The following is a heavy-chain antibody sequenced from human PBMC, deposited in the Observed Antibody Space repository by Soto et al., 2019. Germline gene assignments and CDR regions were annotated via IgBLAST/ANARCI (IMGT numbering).Heavy chain of an antibody. CDR2: ISAYNGNT. Sequence: ASVKVSCKASGYTFTSYGISWVRQAPGQGLEWMGWISAYNGNTNYAQKLQGRVTMTTDTSTSTAYMELRSLRSDDTAVYYCARGFNDSSGYYYVWFDYWGQGTLVTVSS. CDR1: GYTFTSYG. D-gene: IGHD3-22*01. J-gene: IGHJ4*02. CDR3: ARGFNDSSGYYYVWFDY. V-gene: IGHV1-18*04.